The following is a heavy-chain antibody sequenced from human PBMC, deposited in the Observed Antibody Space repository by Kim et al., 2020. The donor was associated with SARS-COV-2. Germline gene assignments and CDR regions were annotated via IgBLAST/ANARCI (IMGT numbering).Heavy chain of an antibody. D-gene: IGHD1-26*01. CDR1: GGSISSSKYY. J-gene: IGHJ5*02. V-gene: IGHV4-39*07. CDR3: ASKILGAPGGFGP. CDR2: IYYSGST. Sequence: SETLSLTCTVSGGSISSSKYYWGWIRQPPGKGLEWIGTIYYSGSTYYNPSLKSRVTISVDTSKNQFSLKLSSVTAADTAVYYCASKILGAPGGFGPWGQGALVTVSS.